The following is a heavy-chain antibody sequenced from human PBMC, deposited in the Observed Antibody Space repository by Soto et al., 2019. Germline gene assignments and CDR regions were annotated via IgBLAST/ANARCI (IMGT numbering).Heavy chain of an antibody. V-gene: IGHV4-4*07. CDR1: GGSISSYY. J-gene: IGHJ6*02. Sequence: GTLSLTCTVSGGSISSYYWSWIRQPAGKGLEWIGRIYTSGSTNYNPSLKSRVTMSVDTSKNQFSLKLSSVTAADTAVYYCARDRLYYYDSSGYASYYYYGMDVWGQGTTVTVSS. CDR3: ARDRLYYYDSSGYASYYYYGMDV. CDR2: IYTSGST. D-gene: IGHD3-22*01.